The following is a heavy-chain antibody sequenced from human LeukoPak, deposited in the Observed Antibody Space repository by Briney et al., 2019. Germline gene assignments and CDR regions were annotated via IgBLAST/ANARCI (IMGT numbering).Heavy chain of an antibody. V-gene: IGHV1-46*01. Sequence: ASVKVSCEASGYTFTSYYMHWVRQAPGQGLEWMGIINPSGGSTSYAQKFQGRVTMTRDTSTSTVYMELSSLRSEDTAVYYCARESDSSGHSDWFDPWGQGTLVTVSS. CDR2: INPSGGST. J-gene: IGHJ5*02. D-gene: IGHD3-22*01. CDR3: ARESDSSGHSDWFDP. CDR1: GYTFTSYY.